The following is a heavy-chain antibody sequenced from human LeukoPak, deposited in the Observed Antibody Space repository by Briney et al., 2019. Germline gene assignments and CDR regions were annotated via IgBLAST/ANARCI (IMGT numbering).Heavy chain of an antibody. CDR2: ISYDGSNK. D-gene: IGHD4-11*01. CDR1: GFTFSSYG. CDR3: AKGPPYSNYVSWFDP. V-gene: IGHV3-30*18. Sequence: GRSLRLSCAASGFTFSSYGMHWVRQAPGKGLEWVAVISYDGSNKYYADSVKGRFTISGDNSKNTLYLQMNSLRAEDTAVYYCAKGPPYSNYVSWFDPWGQGALVTVSS. J-gene: IGHJ5*02.